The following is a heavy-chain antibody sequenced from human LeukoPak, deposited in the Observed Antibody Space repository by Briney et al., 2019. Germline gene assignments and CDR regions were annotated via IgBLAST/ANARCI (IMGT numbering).Heavy chain of an antibody. CDR1: GFTFSSYW. CDR3: TRMAWRSRPFDY. J-gene: IGHJ4*02. Sequence: HPGRSLRLSCAASGFTFSSYWISWVRQAPGKGLEWVANIKQDGSEKYYVDSVKGRFTISRDDAKNSVYLQMNSLRVEDTAVYYCTRMAWRSRPFDYWGQGTLVTVSS. CDR2: IKQDGSEK. V-gene: IGHV3-7*01. D-gene: IGHD2-2*01.